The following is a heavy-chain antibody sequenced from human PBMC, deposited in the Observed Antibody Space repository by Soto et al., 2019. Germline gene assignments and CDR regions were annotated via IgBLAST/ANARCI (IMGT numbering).Heavy chain of an antibody. D-gene: IGHD6-25*01. V-gene: IGHV1-69*13. J-gene: IGHJ6*02. CDR1: GGTFSSYA. CDR2: IIPIFGTA. Sequence: SVKVSCKASGGTFSSYAISWVRQAPGQGLEWMGGIIPIFGTANYAQKFQGRVTITADESTSTAYMELSSLRSEDTAVYYCAGAHRSPQRGYYYGMDVWGQGTTVTVSS. CDR3: AGAHRSPQRGYYYGMDV.